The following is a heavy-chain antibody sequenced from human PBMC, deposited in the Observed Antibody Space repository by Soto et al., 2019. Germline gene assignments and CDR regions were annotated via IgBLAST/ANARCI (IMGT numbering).Heavy chain of an antibody. J-gene: IGHJ4*02. CDR2: IIPIRGIA. Sequence: QVQLVQSGAEVKKPGSSVKVSCKASGGTFSSYTISWVRQAPGQGLEWMGRIIPIRGIANYAQKFQGRVTITADKSTSTAYMELSSLRSEDTAVYYCARDPGYSYGTYYFDYWGQGTLVTVSS. CDR3: ARDPGYSYGTYYFDY. V-gene: IGHV1-69*08. D-gene: IGHD5-18*01. CDR1: GGTFSSYT.